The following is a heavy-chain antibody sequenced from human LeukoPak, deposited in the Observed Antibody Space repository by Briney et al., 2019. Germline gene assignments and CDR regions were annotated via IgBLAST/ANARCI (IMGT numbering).Heavy chain of an antibody. D-gene: IGHD6-19*01. Sequence: AGGSLRLSCAASGFSVSNNYMNRVRQAPGKGLEWVSAIYTGGSTYYADSVKGRFTISRDNFKNTLYLQMNSLRAEDTAVYYCARDKLGSGYSSVFDYRGQGTLVTVSS. V-gene: IGHV3-66*02. CDR2: IYTGGST. CDR1: GFSVSNNY. J-gene: IGHJ4*02. CDR3: ARDKLGSGYSSVFDY.